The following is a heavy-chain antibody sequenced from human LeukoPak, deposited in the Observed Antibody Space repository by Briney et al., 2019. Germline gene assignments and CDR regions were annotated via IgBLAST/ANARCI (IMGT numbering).Heavy chain of an antibody. V-gene: IGHV3-48*03. Sequence: GGCLRLSCAASGFTFSSYEMNWVRQAPGKGLEWVSYISSSGSTIYYADSVKGRFTISRDNAKNSLYLQMNSLRAEDTAVYYCAKVGIVGATRDAFDIWGQGTMVTVSS. D-gene: IGHD1-26*01. CDR1: GFTFSSYE. CDR3: AKVGIVGATRDAFDI. J-gene: IGHJ3*02. CDR2: ISSSGSTI.